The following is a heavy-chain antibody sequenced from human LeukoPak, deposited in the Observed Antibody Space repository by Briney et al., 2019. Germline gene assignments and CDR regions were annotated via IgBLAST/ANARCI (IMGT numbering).Heavy chain of an antibody. CDR2: ITGSGDGT. Sequence: GGSLRLSCAASGFTFSSYAVMWVRQSPEKGLQWVSSITGSGDGTYYADSVRGRFTISRDNSKNTLYLQMNSLRAEDTAVYFCVKGFVHPTYYFEYWGQGTLVTVSS. V-gene: IGHV3-23*01. D-gene: IGHD3-10*01. CDR3: VKGFVHPTYYFEY. CDR1: GFTFSSYA. J-gene: IGHJ4*02.